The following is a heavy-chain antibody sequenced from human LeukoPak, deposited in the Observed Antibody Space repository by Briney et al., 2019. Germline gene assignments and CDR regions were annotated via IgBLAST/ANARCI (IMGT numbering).Heavy chain of an antibody. CDR1: GITFSSYS. J-gene: IGHJ6*02. CDR3: ARDGPGYSYGYHYYYGMDV. V-gene: IGHV3-21*01. D-gene: IGHD5-18*01. CDR2: ISSSSSYI. Sequence: PGGSLRLPCAASGITFSSYSMNWVRQAPGKGLEWVSSISSSSSYIYYADSVKGRFTISRDNAKNSLYLQMNSLRAEDTAVYYCARDGPGYSYGYHYYYGMDVWGQGTTVTVSS.